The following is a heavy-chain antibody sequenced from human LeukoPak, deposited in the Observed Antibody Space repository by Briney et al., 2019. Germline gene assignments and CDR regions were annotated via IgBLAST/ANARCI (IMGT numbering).Heavy chain of an antibody. V-gene: IGHV4-39*01. J-gene: IGHJ6*02. CDR3: AREAGTRTYYYGMDV. Sequence: SETLSLTCTVSGGSISSSSYYWGWIRQPPGKGLEWIGSIYYSGSTYYNSSLKSRVTISVDTSKNQFSLKLSSVTAADTAVYYCAREAGTRTYYYGMDVWGQGTTVTVSS. D-gene: IGHD3-10*01. CDR2: IYYSGST. CDR1: GGSISSSSYY.